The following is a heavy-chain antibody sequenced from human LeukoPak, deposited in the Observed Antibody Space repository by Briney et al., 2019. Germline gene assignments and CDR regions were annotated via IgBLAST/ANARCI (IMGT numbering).Heavy chain of an antibody. Sequence: GESLKISCKGSGYSVTSYWIGWVRQMPGKGLEWMGIIFPGDSNPRYSPSFQGQVTISADKSTSTAYLQWSSLKASDTATYYCWKTGFLVYTSKGYITPGYDYWGQGTLVTVSS. D-gene: IGHD3-3*01. CDR3: WKTGFLVYTSKGYITPGYDY. J-gene: IGHJ4*02. CDR1: GYSVTSYW. CDR2: IFPGDSNP. V-gene: IGHV5-51*01.